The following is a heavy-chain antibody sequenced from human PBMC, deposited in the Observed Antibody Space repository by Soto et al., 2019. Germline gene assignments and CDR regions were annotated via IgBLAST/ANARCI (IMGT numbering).Heavy chain of an antibody. CDR1: GYTFTSYG. Sequence: GASVKVSCKASGYTFTSYGISWVRQAPGQGLEWMGWISAYNGNTNYAQKLQGRVTMTTDTSTSTAYMELRSLRSDDTAVYYCARGRRPNTYYYDSSGSLGAFDIWGQGTMVTVSS. CDR2: ISAYNGNT. J-gene: IGHJ3*02. D-gene: IGHD3-22*01. V-gene: IGHV1-18*01. CDR3: ARGRRPNTYYYDSSGSLGAFDI.